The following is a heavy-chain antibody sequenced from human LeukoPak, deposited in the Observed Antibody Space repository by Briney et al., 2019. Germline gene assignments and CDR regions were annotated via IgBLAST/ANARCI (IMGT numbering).Heavy chain of an antibody. J-gene: IGHJ4*02. D-gene: IGHD3-22*01. V-gene: IGHV3-23*01. Sequence: PGGSLRLSCAASGFTFSSYATSWVRQAPGKGLEWVSAISGSGGSTYYADSVKGRFTISRDNSKNTLYLQMNSLRAEDTAVYYCAREAYDSSGYYYDYFDYWGQGTLVTVSS. CDR2: ISGSGGST. CDR3: AREAYDSSGYYYDYFDY. CDR1: GFTFSSYA.